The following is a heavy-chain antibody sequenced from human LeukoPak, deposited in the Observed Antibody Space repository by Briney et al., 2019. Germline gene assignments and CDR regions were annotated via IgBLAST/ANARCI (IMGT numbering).Heavy chain of an antibody. J-gene: IGHJ4*02. Sequence: GASVKVYCKASGFTFTDYYMHWVRQAPGQGLEWMGYISPNNGGTYSAQKFRGRVTMTRDTSISTAYMDLSRLTSDDAAVYYCATSAYCGADCYFYFDYWGQGTLVTVSS. CDR1: GFTFTDYY. CDR3: ATSAYCGADCYFYFDY. D-gene: IGHD2-21*02. CDR2: ISPNNGGT. V-gene: IGHV1-2*02.